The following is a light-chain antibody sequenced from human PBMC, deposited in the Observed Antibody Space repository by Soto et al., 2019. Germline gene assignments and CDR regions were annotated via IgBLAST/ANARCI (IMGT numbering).Light chain of an antibody. CDR1: SSDVGGYNY. CDR2: DVS. Sequence: QSALTQPASVSGSPGQSITISCTGTSSDVGGYNYVSWYQQHPGKAPKLMIYDVSNWPSGVSNRFSGSKSGNTASLTISGLQAEDEADYYCSSYTNSSPFVFGTGTKLIVL. CDR3: SSYTNSSPFV. J-gene: IGLJ1*01. V-gene: IGLV2-14*01.